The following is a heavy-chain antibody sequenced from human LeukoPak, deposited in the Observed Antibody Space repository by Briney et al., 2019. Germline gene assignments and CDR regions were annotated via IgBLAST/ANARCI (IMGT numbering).Heavy chain of an antibody. D-gene: IGHD4-11*01. CDR1: GFIFSSYE. V-gene: IGHV3-48*03. J-gene: IGHJ4*02. CDR2: IGSGGGTK. CDR3: AVNYDLDY. Sequence: GGSLRLSCAASGFIFSSYEMNWVRQAPGKGLEWVSYIGSGGGTKYYADSVKGRFTISRDNGKYSLYLQMNSLRAEDTAVYYCAVNYDLDYWGQGTLVTVSS.